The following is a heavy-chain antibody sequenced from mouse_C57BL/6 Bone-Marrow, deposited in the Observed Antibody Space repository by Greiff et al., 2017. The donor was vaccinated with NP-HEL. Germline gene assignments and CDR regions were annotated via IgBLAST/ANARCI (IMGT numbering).Heavy chain of an antibody. CDR3: ARRGVDSSGYVDY. D-gene: IGHD3-2*02. CDR2: IYPGSGST. CDR1: GYTFTSYW. V-gene: IGHV1-55*01. Sequence: VQLQQSGAELVKPGASVKMSCKASGYTFTSYWITWVKQRPGQGLEWIGDIYPGSGSTNYNEKFKSKATLTVDTSSSTAYMQLSSLTSEDSAVYYCARRGVDSSGYVDYWGQGTTLTVSS. J-gene: IGHJ2*01.